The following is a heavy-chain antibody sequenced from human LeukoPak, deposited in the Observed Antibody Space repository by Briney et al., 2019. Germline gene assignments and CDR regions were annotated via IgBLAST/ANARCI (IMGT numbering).Heavy chain of an antibody. CDR3: ARHGGGGGGGVSGMDV. CDR1: GGSISSYY. Sequence: SETLSLTCTVSGGSISSYYWSWIRQPPGKGLEWIGYIYYSGSTNYNPSLKSRVTISVDTSKNQFSLKLSSVTAADTAVYYCARHGGGGGGGVSGMDVWGQGTTVTVSS. CDR2: IYYSGST. J-gene: IGHJ6*02. D-gene: IGHD2-15*01. V-gene: IGHV4-59*08.